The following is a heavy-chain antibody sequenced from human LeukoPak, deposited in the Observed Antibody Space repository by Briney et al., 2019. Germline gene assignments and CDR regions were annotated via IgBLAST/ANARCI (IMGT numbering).Heavy chain of an antibody. Sequence: SETLSLTCTVSGGSISSSSYYWGWIRQPPGKGLEWIGSIYYSGSTYYNPSLKSRVTISVDTSKNQFSPKLSSVTAADTAVYYCAREFWDPTEYYDFWSRYSPDIFDIWGQGTMVIVSS. CDR3: AREFWDPTEYYDFWSRYSPDIFDI. V-gene: IGHV4-39*07. CDR1: GGSISSSSYY. J-gene: IGHJ3*02. D-gene: IGHD3-3*01. CDR2: IYYSGST.